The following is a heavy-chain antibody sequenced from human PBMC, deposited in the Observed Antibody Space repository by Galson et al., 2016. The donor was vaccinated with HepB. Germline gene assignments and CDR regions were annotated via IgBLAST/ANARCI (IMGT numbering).Heavy chain of an antibody. J-gene: IGHJ3*02. CDR3: TKLGGSFQYSSSWYAFDI. V-gene: IGHV3-49*03. D-gene: IGHD6-13*01. Sequence: SLRLSCAASGFTFGDYAMSWFRQAPGKGLEWVGFIRSKAYGGTTEYAASVKGRFTISRDDSKGIAYLQMNSLKTEDTAIYYCTKLGGSFQYSSSWYAFDIWGQGTMVTVSS. CDR1: GFTFGDYA. CDR2: IRSKAYGGTT.